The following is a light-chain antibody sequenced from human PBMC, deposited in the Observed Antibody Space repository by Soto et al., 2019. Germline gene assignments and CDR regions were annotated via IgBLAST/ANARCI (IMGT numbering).Light chain of an antibody. CDR1: SSDVGGYNY. V-gene: IGLV2-8*01. Sequence: QSALTQPPSASGSPGQSVTISCTGTSSDVGGYNYVSWYQQHPGKAPKLMIFEASNRPSGVPDRFSGSKSGNTASLTVSGLQAEDEADYYCSSYAGSNNLVFGGGTKLTVL. CDR3: SSYAGSNNLV. CDR2: EAS. J-gene: IGLJ3*02.